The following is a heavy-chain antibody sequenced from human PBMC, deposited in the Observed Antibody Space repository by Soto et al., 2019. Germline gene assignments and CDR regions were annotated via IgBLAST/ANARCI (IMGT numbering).Heavy chain of an antibody. V-gene: IGHV4-59*01. J-gene: IGHJ6*02. CDR3: AREVRNYYYYYGMDV. Sequence: PSETLSLTCTVSGGSISSYYWSWIRQPPGKGLEWIGYIYYSGSTNYNPSLKSRVTISVDTSKNQFSLKLSSVTAADTALYYCAREVRNYYYYYGMDVWGQGTTVTVSS. CDR1: GGSISSYY. CDR2: IYYSGST.